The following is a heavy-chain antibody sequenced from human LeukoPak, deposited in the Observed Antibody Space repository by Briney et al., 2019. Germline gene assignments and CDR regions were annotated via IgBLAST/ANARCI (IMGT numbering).Heavy chain of an antibody. CDR2: IKQDGTEK. J-gene: IGHJ5*02. CDR3: AKDNGLNWFDP. CDR1: GFSFTTYW. V-gene: IGHV3-7*03. Sequence: GGSLRLSCAASGFSFTTYWMSWVRQAPGKGLEWVANIKQDGTEKYYVDSVKGRFTISRDNAKNSLYLQMNSLRAEDTALYYCAKDNGLNWFDPWGQGTLVTVSS.